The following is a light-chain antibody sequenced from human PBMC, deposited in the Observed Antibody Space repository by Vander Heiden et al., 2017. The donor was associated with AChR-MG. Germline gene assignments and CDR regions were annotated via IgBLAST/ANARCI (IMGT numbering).Light chain of an antibody. CDR1: SSDVGGYNY. J-gene: IGLJ3*02. CDR2: EVS. V-gene: IGLV2-8*01. CDR3: CSYAGSNNLV. Sequence: QSALTQPPSASGSPGQSVTISCTGTSSDVGGYNYVSWYQQHPGKAPKLMIYEVSKRPSGVPARFSGSKSGNTASLTVSGLQAEDEADYYCCSYAGSNNLVFGGGTKLTVL.